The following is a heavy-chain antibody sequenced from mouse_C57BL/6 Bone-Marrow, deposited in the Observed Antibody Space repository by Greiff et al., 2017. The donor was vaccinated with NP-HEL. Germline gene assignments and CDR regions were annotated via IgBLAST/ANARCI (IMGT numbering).Heavy chain of an antibody. CDR3: ARSPYYSNCYYAMDY. V-gene: IGHV1-52*01. J-gene: IGHJ4*01. Sequence: QLQQPGAELVRPGSSVKLSCKASGYTFTSYWMHWVKQRPIQGLEWIGNIDPSDSETHYNQKFKDKATLTVDKSSSTAYMQLSSLTSEDSAVYYCARSPYYSNCYYAMDYWGQGTSVTVSS. CDR1: GYTFTSYW. CDR2: IDPSDSET. D-gene: IGHD2-5*01.